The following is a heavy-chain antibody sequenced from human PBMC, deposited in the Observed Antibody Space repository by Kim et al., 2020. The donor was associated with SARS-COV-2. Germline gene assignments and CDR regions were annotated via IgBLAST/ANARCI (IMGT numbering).Heavy chain of an antibody. J-gene: IGHJ4*02. Sequence: GGSLRLSCAASGFTFSSYAMHWVRQAPGKGLEWVAVIWFDGSNKYYADSVRGRFTISRDNSKNTLYLQMIRLRAEDTAVYYCAKKSGQMLGWDYFDYWGQGTLVTVSS. CDR1: GFTFSSYA. CDR3: AKKSGQMLGWDYFDY. CDR2: IWFDGSNK. V-gene: IGHV3-33*06. D-gene: IGHD1-26*01.